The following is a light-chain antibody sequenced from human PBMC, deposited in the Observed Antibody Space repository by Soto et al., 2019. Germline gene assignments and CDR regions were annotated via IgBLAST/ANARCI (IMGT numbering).Light chain of an antibody. CDR1: QSVSSY. CDR2: DAS. V-gene: IGKV3-20*01. CDR3: QQCGSSPLT. J-gene: IGKJ4*01. Sequence: LTQSPSSLSASVGDRVTLSCRASQSVSSYLAWYQQKPGQAPRLLIYDASNRATGIPDRFSGSGSGTDFTLTISRLEPEDFAVYYCQQCGSSPLTFGGGTKVDIK.